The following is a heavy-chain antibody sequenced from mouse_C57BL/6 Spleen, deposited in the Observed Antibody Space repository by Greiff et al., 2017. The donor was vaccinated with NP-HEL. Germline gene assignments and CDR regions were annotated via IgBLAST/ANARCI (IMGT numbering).Heavy chain of an antibody. D-gene: IGHD2-5*01. CDR2: IDPSDSYT. J-gene: IGHJ2*01. V-gene: IGHV1-69*01. Sequence: QVHVKQPGAELVMPGASVKLSCKASGYTFTSYWMHWVKQRPGQGLEWIGEIDPSDSYTNYNQKFKGKSTLTVDKSSSTAYMQLSSLTSEDSAVYYCARRPYYSNYVFDYWGQGTTLTVSS. CDR3: ARRPYYSNYVFDY. CDR1: GYTFTSYW.